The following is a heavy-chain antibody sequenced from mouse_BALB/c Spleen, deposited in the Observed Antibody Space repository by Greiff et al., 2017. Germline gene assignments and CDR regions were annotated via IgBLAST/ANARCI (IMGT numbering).Heavy chain of an antibody. D-gene: IGHD2-1*01. V-gene: IGHV2-6-6*01. J-gene: IGHJ1*01. CDR1: GFSLTNSG. CDR3: AKPDYGNYDWYFDV. CDR2: IWGDGST. Sequence: VQGVESGPGLVAPSQSLSITCTVSGFSLTNSGVHWVRQSPGKGLEWLGVIWGDGSTNYNSAFKSRLSISKDNSKSQVFLKMNSLQTDDTARYYCAKPDYGNYDWYFDVWGAGTTVTVSS.